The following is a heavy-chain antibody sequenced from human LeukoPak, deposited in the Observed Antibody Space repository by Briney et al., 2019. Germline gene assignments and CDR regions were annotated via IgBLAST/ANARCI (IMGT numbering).Heavy chain of an antibody. Sequence: SETLSLTCTVSGGSISSSSYYWGWIRQPPGKGLEWIGSIYYSGSTYYNPSPKSRVTISVDTSKNQFSLKLSSVTAADTAVYYCARGGGEDYDILTGYYARVYAFDIWGQGTMVTVSS. D-gene: IGHD3-9*01. V-gene: IGHV4-39*01. CDR1: GGSISSSSYY. CDR3: ARGGGEDYDILTGYYARVYAFDI. CDR2: IYYSGST. J-gene: IGHJ3*02.